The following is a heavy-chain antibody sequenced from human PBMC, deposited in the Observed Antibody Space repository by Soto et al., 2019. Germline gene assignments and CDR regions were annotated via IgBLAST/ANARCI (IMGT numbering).Heavy chain of an antibody. CDR3: AKGGGYIQRTFDY. J-gene: IGHJ4*02. CDR1: GFTFSSYA. D-gene: IGHD3-22*01. V-gene: IGHV3-23*01. Sequence: HPGGSLRLSCAASGFTFSSYAMSWVRQAPGKGLEWVSAISGSGGSTYYADSVKGRFTISRDNSKNTLYLQMNSLRAEDTAVYYCAKGGGYIQRTFDYWGQGTLVTVSS. CDR2: ISGSGGST.